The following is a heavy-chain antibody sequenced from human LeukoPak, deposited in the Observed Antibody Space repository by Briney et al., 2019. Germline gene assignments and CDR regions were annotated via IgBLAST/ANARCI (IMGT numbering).Heavy chain of an antibody. CDR1: GYTFTGYY. CDR3: ARGLWPLDYHYYYYMDV. D-gene: IGHD2/OR15-2a*01. J-gene: IGHJ6*03. V-gene: IGHV1-2*06. CDR2: INPNSGGT. Sequence: ASVKVSCKASGYTFTGYYMHWVRQAPGQGLEWMGRINPNSGGTNYAQKFQGRVTMTRDTSISTAYMELSRLRSDDTAVYYCARGLWPLDYHYYYYMDVWGKGTTVTVSS.